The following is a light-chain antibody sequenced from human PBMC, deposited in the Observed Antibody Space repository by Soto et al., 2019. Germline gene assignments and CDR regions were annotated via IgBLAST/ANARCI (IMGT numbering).Light chain of an antibody. V-gene: IGKV1-39*01. CDR2: AAS. CDR3: QQSYSTPPT. J-gene: IGKJ1*01. CDR1: QSISSY. Sequence: DIQMTQSPSSLSASVGDRVTITCRASQSISSYLNWYQRKPGQAPNLLIYAASTLQSGVPSRFSGSGSGTYFTLTISSLQPEDFATYYCQQSYSTPPTFGQGTKVEIK.